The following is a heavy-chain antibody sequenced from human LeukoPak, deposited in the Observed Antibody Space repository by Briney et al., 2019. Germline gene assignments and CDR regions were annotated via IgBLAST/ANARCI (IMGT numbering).Heavy chain of an antibody. CDR3: AKDRPHVAVVQQWLPGDAFDI. CDR1: GFTFSSYS. V-gene: IGHV3-30*18. Sequence: GRSLRLSCAASGFTFSSYSMNWVRQAPGKGLEWVAVISYDGSNKYYADSVKGRFTISRDNSKNTLYLQMNSLRAEDTAVYYCAKDRPHVAVVQQWLPGDAFDIWGQGTMVTVSS. CDR2: ISYDGSNK. J-gene: IGHJ3*02. D-gene: IGHD6-19*01.